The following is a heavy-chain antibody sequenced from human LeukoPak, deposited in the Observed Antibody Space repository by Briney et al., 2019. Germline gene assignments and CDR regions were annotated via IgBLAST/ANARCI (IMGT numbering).Heavy chain of an antibody. J-gene: IGHJ4*02. V-gene: IGHV1-18*01. CDR1: GYTFTSYG. Sequence: GASVKVSCKASGYTFTSYGISWVRQAPGQGLEWMGWISAYNGNTNYAQKLQGRVTMTTDTSTSTAYMELRSLRSDDTAVYYCARDGSWVQGAFIGVRTDYWGQGTLVTVSS. CDR3: ARDGSWVQGAFIGVRTDY. CDR2: ISAYNGNT. D-gene: IGHD1-26*01.